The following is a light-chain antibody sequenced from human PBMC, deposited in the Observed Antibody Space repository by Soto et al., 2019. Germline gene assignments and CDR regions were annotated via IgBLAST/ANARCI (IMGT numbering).Light chain of an antibody. J-gene: IGLJ2*01. CDR1: SSNIGAGYD. Sequence: QSVLTQPPSVSGAPGQTITISCTGSSSNIGAGYDVHWYQQHPDKAPKLMIYEVSYRPSGVSNRFSGSKSGNTASLTISGLQGEDEADYYCSSYTSSSTLTFGGGTKLTVL. CDR2: EVS. V-gene: IGLV2-14*01. CDR3: SSYTSSSTLT.